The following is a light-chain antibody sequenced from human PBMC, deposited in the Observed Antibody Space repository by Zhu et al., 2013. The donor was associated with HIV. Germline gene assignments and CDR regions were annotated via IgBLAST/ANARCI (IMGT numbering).Light chain of an antibody. CDR2: GAT. CDR1: KTINRGY. CDR3: QQYDNLPWT. J-gene: IGKJ1*01. Sequence: EIVLTQSPGTLSLSPGERATVSCRATKTINRGYLAWYQQKPGQSPRLLIYGATTRATGIPVRFSGSGSGTEFTLTISSLQSEDIGTYFCQQYDNLPWTFGQGTDSGNQT. V-gene: IGKV3-20*01.